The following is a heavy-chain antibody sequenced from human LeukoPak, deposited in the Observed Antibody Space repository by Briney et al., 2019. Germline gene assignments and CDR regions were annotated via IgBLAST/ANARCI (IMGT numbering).Heavy chain of an antibody. D-gene: IGHD6-19*01. Sequence: GGSLRLSCAASGFTFSSYSMYWVRQAPGKGLEWVSSISSSSSYIYYADSVKGRFTISRDNAKNSLYLQMNSLRAEDTAVYYCAREEWLANFDYWGQGTLVTVSS. CDR1: GFTFSSYS. V-gene: IGHV3-21*01. CDR2: ISSSSSYI. CDR3: AREEWLANFDY. J-gene: IGHJ4*02.